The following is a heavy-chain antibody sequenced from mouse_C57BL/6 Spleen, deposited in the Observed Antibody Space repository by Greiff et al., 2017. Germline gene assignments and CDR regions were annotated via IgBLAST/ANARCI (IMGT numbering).Heavy chain of an antibody. CDR2: IDPSDSYT. CDR3: ANIYYDYDGFAY. V-gene: IGHV1-50*01. J-gene: IGHJ3*01. Sequence: QVQLQQPGAELVKPGASVKLSCKASGYTFTSYWMQWVKQRPGQGLEWIGKIDPSDSYTNYNQKFKGKATLTVDTSSSTAYMQLSSLTSEDSAVYYCANIYYDYDGFAYWGQGTLVTVSA. D-gene: IGHD2-4*01. CDR1: GYTFTSYW.